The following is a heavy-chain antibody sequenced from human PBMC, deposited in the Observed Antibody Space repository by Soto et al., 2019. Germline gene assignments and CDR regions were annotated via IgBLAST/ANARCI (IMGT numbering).Heavy chain of an antibody. J-gene: IGHJ4*02. D-gene: IGHD6-19*01. CDR1: GFTFSSYG. CDR3: AKSVGIAVAYFDY. Sequence: PGGSLRLSCAASGFTFSSYGMHWVRQAPGKGLEWVAFLSYDGINKYYADSVKGRFTISRDNSKNTLYLQMNSLRAEDTAVYYCAKSVGIAVAYFDYWGQGTLVTVSS. V-gene: IGHV3-30*18. CDR2: LSYDGINK.